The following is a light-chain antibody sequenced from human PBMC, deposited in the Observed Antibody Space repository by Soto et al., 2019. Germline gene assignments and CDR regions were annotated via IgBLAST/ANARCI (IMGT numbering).Light chain of an antibody. V-gene: IGKV3-20*01. CDR1: QSVSSSY. Sequence: PGERATLSCRASQSVSSSYLAWYQHKPGQAPRLRIYGASSRATGIPDRFSASVSGTDFTLTISRLEPAEFAVYYCQQYGSSQYTFGQGTKLDIK. CDR2: GAS. J-gene: IGKJ2*01. CDR3: QQYGSSQYT.